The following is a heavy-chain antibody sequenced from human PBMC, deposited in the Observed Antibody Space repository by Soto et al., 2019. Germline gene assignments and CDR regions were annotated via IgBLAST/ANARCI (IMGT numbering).Heavy chain of an antibody. Sequence: LCGGSISTGGYYWSRIRQHPGRGLEWIGYIYHSGMTFSNPSLQSRVAISIDTSKNKFSLKLSSVTAADTAVYYCATVRWELHDAFDIWGQGTMVSVSS. D-gene: IGHD1-26*01. CDR1: GGSISTGGYY. CDR2: IYHSGMT. V-gene: IGHV4-31*02. J-gene: IGHJ3*02. CDR3: ATVRWELHDAFDI.